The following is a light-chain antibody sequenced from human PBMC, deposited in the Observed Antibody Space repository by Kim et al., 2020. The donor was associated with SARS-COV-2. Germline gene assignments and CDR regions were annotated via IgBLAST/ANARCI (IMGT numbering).Light chain of an antibody. Sequence: SLKRTWTLSSEHHSYAIAWHQQQPAKGPRYLMKLNSDGNYIKGDGIPDRFSGSSSGAERYLSISSLQSEDEADYYCQTWGPGIRVFGGGTKLAVL. CDR2: LNSDGNY. V-gene: IGLV4-69*01. J-gene: IGLJ3*02. CDR1: SEHHSYA. CDR3: QTWGPGIRV.